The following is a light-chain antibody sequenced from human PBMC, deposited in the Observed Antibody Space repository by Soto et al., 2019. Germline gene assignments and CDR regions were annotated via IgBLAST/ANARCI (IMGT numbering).Light chain of an antibody. V-gene: IGLV1-40*01. Sequence: QSVLTQPPSVSGAPGQRVTLSCTGSSSNIGAGYDVHWYQQLPGTAPKLLIYGNSNRPSGVPDRFSGSKSGTSASLAITGLQAEDEADYYCQSYDSSFPVIFGGGTKLTVL. CDR2: GNS. CDR3: QSYDSSFPVI. CDR1: SSNIGAGYD. J-gene: IGLJ2*01.